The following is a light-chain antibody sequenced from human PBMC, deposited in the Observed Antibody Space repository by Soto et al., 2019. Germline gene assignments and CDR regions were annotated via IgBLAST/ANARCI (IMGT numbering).Light chain of an antibody. CDR3: QQYSSSRT. Sequence: EIVLTQSPGTLSLSPGERATLSCRASETLSSNHLAWYQQKPGQAPRLLIYGGSSRATGIPVRFSGSGSETDFTLTITRLEPEDFAVYYCQQYSSSRTFGQGTKVDI. CDR1: ETLSSNH. CDR2: GGS. V-gene: IGKV3-20*01. J-gene: IGKJ1*01.